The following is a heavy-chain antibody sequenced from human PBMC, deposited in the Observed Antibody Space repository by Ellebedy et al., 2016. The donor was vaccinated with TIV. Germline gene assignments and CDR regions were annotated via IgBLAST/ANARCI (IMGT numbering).Heavy chain of an antibody. CDR2: IDPDDSDT. J-gene: IGHJ4*02. CDR3: ARLQSSMVGATVPDS. D-gene: IGHD1-26*01. CDR1: GYLFTDYC. Sequence: GESLKISCAASGYLFTDYCVAWVRPTPGLGLEWMGIIDPDDSDTRYSPSFQGQVTISGDRSSSSTYLQWSSLRASDTAIYYCARLQSSMVGATVPDSWGQGTQVIVSS. V-gene: IGHV5-51*01.